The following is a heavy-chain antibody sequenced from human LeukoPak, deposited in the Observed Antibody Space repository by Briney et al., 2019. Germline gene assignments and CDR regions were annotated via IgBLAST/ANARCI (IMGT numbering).Heavy chain of an antibody. J-gene: IGHJ4*02. V-gene: IGHV4-59*01. CDR1: GGSISSYY. D-gene: IGHD3-22*01. CDR3: ARYYYDSSGYLFDY. CDR2: IYYSGST. Sequence: PSETLSLTCTVSGGSISSYYWSWIRQPPGKGLEWIGYIYYSGSTNYNPSLKSRVTISVDTSKNQFSLELSSVTAADTAVYYCARYYYDSSGYLFDYWGQGTLVTVSS.